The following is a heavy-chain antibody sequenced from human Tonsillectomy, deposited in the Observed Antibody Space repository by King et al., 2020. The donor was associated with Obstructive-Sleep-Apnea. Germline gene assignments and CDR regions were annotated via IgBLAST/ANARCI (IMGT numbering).Heavy chain of an antibody. D-gene: IGHD6-6*01. CDR3: AKDNSNWSFDY. Sequence: VQLVESGGGVVQPGGSLRLSCAASGFTFSSSGMHWVRQAPGKGLEWVTCIRYDGSNEYYADSVKGRFSVSRDNSKNELFLQMNNLSAEDTAVYYCAKDNSNWSFDYWGQGILVTVSS. CDR1: GFTFSSSG. V-gene: IGHV3-30*02. CDR2: IRYDGSNE. J-gene: IGHJ4*02.